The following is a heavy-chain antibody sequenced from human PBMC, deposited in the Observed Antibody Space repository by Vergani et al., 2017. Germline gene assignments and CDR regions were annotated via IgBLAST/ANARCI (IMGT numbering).Heavy chain of an antibody. Sequence: QVQLVESGGGVVQPGGSLRLSCAASGFTFNNYGMNWVRQAPGKGLEWVAFIRFDGSNTYYADSLKGRFTISRDNSQNSLYLQMNSLRAEDTAVYYCAKPLLTFSRASGDHYYYYGMDVWGQGTTVTVSS. V-gene: IGHV3-30*02. J-gene: IGHJ6*02. CDR3: AKPLLTFSRASGDHYYYYGMDV. CDR1: GFTFNNYG. D-gene: IGHD2-2*01. CDR2: IRFDGSNT.